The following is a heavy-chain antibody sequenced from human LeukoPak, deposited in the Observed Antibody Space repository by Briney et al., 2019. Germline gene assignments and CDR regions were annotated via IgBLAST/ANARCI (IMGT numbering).Heavy chain of an antibody. CDR1: GFTFSDYY. CDR3: ASSDFVVGWAFDI. J-gene: IGHJ3*02. D-gene: IGHD2-15*01. CDR2: ISSSGSTI. Sequence: PGGSLRLSCAASGFTFSDYYMSWIRQAPGKGLEWVSYISSSGSTIYYADSVKGRFTISRDNAKNSLYLQMNSLRAEDTAVYYCASSDFVVGWAFDIWGQGTMVTVSS. V-gene: IGHV3-11*01.